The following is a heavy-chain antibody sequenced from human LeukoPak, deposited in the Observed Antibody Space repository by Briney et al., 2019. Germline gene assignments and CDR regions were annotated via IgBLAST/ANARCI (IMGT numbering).Heavy chain of an antibody. V-gene: IGHV4-59*08. J-gene: IGHJ4*02. CDR1: DGSISSSY. Sequence: SETLSLTCTVSDGSISSSYWSWIRQPPGKGLEWIGYSHYSGSSDYNPSLKSRVTISVDTSKNQFSLQVSSVTAADTAVYHCARHGKSGYTSGADHFDYWGQGTLVTVSS. D-gene: IGHD5-18*01. CDR2: SHYSGSS. CDR3: ARHGKSGYTSGADHFDY.